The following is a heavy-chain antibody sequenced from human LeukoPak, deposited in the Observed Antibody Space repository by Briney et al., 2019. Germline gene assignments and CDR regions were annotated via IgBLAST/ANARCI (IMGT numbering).Heavy chain of an antibody. CDR2: ISWGGGST. D-gene: IGHD3-10*01. CDR3: AKDRSGNSYGHFDY. Sequence: GGSLRLSCAASGYTFDDYAMHWVRQAPGKGLEWVSLISWGGGSTYYADSVKGRFTISRDNSKNSLYLHMNSLRAEDTALYYCAKDRSGNSYGHFDYWGQGTLVTVSS. J-gene: IGHJ4*02. CDR1: GYTFDDYA. V-gene: IGHV3-43D*04.